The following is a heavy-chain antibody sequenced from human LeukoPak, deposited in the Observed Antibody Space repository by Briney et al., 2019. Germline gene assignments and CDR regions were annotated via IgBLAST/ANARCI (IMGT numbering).Heavy chain of an antibody. V-gene: IGHV4-59*08. J-gene: IGHJ4*02. Sequence: PSETLPLTCSVSGDSVTSSYWNWIRQPPGKGLEWIGYVSSDGTTNYTPSLRSRLIMSVDTAKNDISLILTSVTASDTAIYYCARLDCFVEGCYNHWGRGTLVTVSS. CDR3: ARLDCFVEGCYNH. CDR1: GDSVTSSY. D-gene: IGHD2-15*01. CDR2: VSSDGTT.